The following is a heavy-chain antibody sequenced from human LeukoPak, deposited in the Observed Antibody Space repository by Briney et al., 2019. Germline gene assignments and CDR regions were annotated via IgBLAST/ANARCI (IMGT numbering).Heavy chain of an antibody. CDR1: GFTFSSYA. CDR3: ARGGDYANLYNWFDP. J-gene: IGHJ5*02. CDR2: ISYDGSNK. D-gene: IGHD4-17*01. V-gene: IGHV3-30*04. Sequence: PGGSLRLSCAASGFTFSSYAMHWVRQAPGKGLEWVAVISYDGSNKYYADSVKGRFTISRDNSKNTLYLQMNSLRAEDTAVYYCARGGDYANLYNWFDPWGQGTLVTVSS.